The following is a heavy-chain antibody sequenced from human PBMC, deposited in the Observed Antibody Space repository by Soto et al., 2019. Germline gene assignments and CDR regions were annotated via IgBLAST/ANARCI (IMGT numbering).Heavy chain of an antibody. D-gene: IGHD6-19*01. CDR3: ARIAVAGNYFDY. CDR1: GGPISSSSYY. CDR2: IYYSGST. Sequence: PSETLSLTCTVSGGPISSSSYYWRWIHQPPGKGLEWIGSIYYSGSTYYNPSLKSRVTISVDTSKNQFSLKLSSVTAADTAVYYCARIAVAGNYFDYWGQGTLVTVSS. V-gene: IGHV4-39*07. J-gene: IGHJ4*02.